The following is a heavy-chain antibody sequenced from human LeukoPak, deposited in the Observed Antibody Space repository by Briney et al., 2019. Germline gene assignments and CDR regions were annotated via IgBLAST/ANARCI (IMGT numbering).Heavy chain of an antibody. Sequence: PVGSLRLSCAASGFTVSSNYMSWVRQAPGKGLEWVSVIYGVDSTYYADSVKGRFTISRDNSKNTLYLQMNGLRAEDTAVYYCASLSPLYYDSSGDPYWGQGTLVTVSS. V-gene: IGHV3-53*01. CDR2: IYGVDST. D-gene: IGHD3-22*01. CDR1: GFTVSSNY. CDR3: ASLSPLYYDSSGDPY. J-gene: IGHJ4*02.